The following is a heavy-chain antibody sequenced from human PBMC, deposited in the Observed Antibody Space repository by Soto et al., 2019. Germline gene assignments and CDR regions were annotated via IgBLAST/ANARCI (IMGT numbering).Heavy chain of an antibody. Sequence: EVQLVESGGGLVQPGGSLRLSCSASGFTFSSYAMHWVRQAPGKGLEYVSAISSNGGSTYYADSVKGRFTISRDNSKNTLYLQMSSLRAEDTAVYYCVKDYRYCSGGSCYGLRHYFDYWGQGTLVTVSS. CDR3: VKDYRYCSGGSCYGLRHYFDY. J-gene: IGHJ4*02. CDR1: GFTFSSYA. V-gene: IGHV3-64D*08. CDR2: ISSNGGST. D-gene: IGHD2-15*01.